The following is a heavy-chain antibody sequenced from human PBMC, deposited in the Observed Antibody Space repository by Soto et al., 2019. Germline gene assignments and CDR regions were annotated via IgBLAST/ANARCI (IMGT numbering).Heavy chain of an antibody. Sequence: GGSLRLSCAASGFTFITYAMSWVRQAPGKGLEWVSSISGTGSSTYYADSVKGRFTISRDNSQNTLYLQMNSLRADDTAVYYCARAVGTILFDSWGQGTLVTVSS. D-gene: IGHD2-2*01. CDR2: ISGTGSST. CDR1: GFTFITYA. J-gene: IGHJ4*02. CDR3: ARAVGTILFDS. V-gene: IGHV3-23*01.